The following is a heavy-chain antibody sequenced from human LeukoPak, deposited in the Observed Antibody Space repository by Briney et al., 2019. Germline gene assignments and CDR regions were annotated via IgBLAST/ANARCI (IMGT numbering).Heavy chain of an antibody. D-gene: IGHD3-9*01. J-gene: IGHJ4*02. Sequence: ASVTVSCKASGYTFTSYGISWVRQAPGQGLEWMGWISAYNGNTNYAQKLQGRVTMTTDTSTSTAYMELRSLRSDDTAVYYCARVVGDYDILTGYFHFDYWGQGTLVTVSS. CDR2: ISAYNGNT. CDR3: ARVVGDYDILTGYFHFDY. CDR1: GYTFTSYG. V-gene: IGHV1-18*01.